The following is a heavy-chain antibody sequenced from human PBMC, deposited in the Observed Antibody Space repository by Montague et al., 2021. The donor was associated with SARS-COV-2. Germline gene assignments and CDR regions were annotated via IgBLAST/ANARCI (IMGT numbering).Heavy chain of an antibody. Sequence: TLSLTCTVSGGSISSGGYYWSWIRQHPGKGLEWIGYIYYSGRTYYNPSLKSRVTISVDTSKNQFSLKLSSVTAADTAVYYCARAASDIVLMVYAIRAFDIWGQGTMVTVSS. CDR3: ARAASDIVLMVYAIRAFDI. CDR1: GGSISSGGYY. J-gene: IGHJ3*02. CDR2: IYYSGRT. V-gene: IGHV4-31*03. D-gene: IGHD2-8*01.